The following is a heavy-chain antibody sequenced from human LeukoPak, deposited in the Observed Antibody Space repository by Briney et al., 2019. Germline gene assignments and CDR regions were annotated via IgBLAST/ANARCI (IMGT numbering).Heavy chain of an antibody. D-gene: IGHD2-8*01. CDR2: IWHDGSNQ. V-gene: IGHV3-33*06. CDR1: GFTFSRHG. Sequence: SGGSLRLSCAASGFTFSRHGMHWVRQAPGKGLEWVAVIWHDGSNQYYGDSVKGRFTISRDNSKNTLYLQMNSLRVEDTAVYYCAKDWEGYTNDLDYWGQGTLVTVSS. CDR3: AKDWEGYTNDLDY. J-gene: IGHJ4*02.